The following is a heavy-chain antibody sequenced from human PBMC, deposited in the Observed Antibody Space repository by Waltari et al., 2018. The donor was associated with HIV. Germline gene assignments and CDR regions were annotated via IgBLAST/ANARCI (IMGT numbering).Heavy chain of an antibody. D-gene: IGHD1-20*01. J-gene: IGHJ4*02. Sequence: EVQLVESGGGLVQPGGSLRLSCAASGFSFSDYWMSWVRQAPGKGLGWVAIIKQDGGQQYYVGSVRGRFTISRDNAKTSMSVQMNSLRAEDTAVYYCARYNDDGGGFDSWGQGTLVTVSS. V-gene: IGHV3-7*01. CDR1: GFSFSDYW. CDR3: ARYNDDGGGFDS. CDR2: IKQDGGQQ.